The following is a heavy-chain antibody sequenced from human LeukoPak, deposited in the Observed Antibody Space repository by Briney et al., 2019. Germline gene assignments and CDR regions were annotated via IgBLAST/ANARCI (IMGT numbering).Heavy chain of an antibody. V-gene: IGHV1-18*01. CDR3: ARAGDEVPTYFDY. Sequence: ASVKVSCKASGYTFISYGMSWIRQAPGQGLEWMGWISAYNVNTKYAQKFQGRVTMTTDTSTTTAYVDLRSLTSDDTAVYYCARAGDEVPTYFDYWGQGTLVTVSS. D-gene: IGHD3-16*01. CDR2: ISAYNVNT. J-gene: IGHJ4*02. CDR1: GYTFISYG.